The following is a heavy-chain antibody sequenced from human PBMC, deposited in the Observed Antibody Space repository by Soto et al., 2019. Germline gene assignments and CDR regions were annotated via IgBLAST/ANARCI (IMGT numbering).Heavy chain of an antibody. CDR1: GFTFSSYW. Sequence: EAQRVESGGGWVQPGGSLRLSCAPSGFTFSSYWMSGVRRAPGKGLEWVANIKQDGNEESYVDSVKGRFTISRDNTKNSLFLQMNSLRAEDTAVYYCAGWGFIVATNWYFDLWGRGTLVTVSS. D-gene: IGHD5-12*01. CDR2: IKQDGNEE. V-gene: IGHV3-7*01. CDR3: AGWGFIVATNWYFDL. J-gene: IGHJ2*01.